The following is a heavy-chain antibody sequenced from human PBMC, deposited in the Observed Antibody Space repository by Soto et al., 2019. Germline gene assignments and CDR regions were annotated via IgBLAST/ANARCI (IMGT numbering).Heavy chain of an antibody. J-gene: IGHJ6*02. Sequence: GSLRLSCAASGFTFSSYAMHWVRQAPGKGLEWGAVISYDGSNKYYADSVKGRFTISRDNSKNTLYLQMNSLRAEDTAVYYSASERDNWGYYYGMDVWGQGTTVTVSS. CDR3: ASERDNWGYYYGMDV. V-gene: IGHV3-30-3*01. CDR1: GFTFSSYA. CDR2: ISYDGSNK. D-gene: IGHD7-27*01.